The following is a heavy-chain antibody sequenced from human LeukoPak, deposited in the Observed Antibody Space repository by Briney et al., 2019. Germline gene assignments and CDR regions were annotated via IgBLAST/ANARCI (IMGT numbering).Heavy chain of an antibody. CDR3: AKDMGLATGSFDY. Sequence: GGTLRLSCAAAGFTFNFHGMSWVRQAPGKGLEWVSGVSGSGRSTYYADSVKGRFTISRDNSKNTLYLQMNSLRGDDTAVYYCAKDMGLATGSFDYWGQGTLVTVSS. J-gene: IGHJ4*02. V-gene: IGHV3-23*01. CDR1: GFTFNFHG. D-gene: IGHD5-24*01. CDR2: VSGSGRST.